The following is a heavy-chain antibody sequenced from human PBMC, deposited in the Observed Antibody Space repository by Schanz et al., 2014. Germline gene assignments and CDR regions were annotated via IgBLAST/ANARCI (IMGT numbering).Heavy chain of an antibody. V-gene: IGHV1-46*01. Sequence: QVQLVQSGGEVTTPGASVKVSCKASGYTFTRSGISWVRQAPGQGLEWMGIINPSGGSTTYAQKFQGRVTMTRDTSTSTVYMELSSLRSEDTAVYYCARDVGYDIVLLPTAQGGMDVWGQGTTVTVSS. CDR2: INPSGGST. CDR1: GYTFTRSG. D-gene: IGHD2-2*01. J-gene: IGHJ6*02. CDR3: ARDVGYDIVLLPTAQGGMDV.